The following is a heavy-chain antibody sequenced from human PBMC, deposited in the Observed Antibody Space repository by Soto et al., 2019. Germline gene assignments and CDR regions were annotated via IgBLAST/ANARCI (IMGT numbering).Heavy chain of an antibody. V-gene: IGHV4-28*01. CDR2: INYSGRT. CDR3: AKNTGGTRGPYFDY. Sequence: PSETLSLTCAVSGHSISSSNWRGWVRQSPGKGLEWIGYINYSGRTYYNPSLRGRVTMSVDTSKNQFSLDLSSVTAVDTAVYYCAKNTGGTRGPYFDYWGQGTLVTVS. CDR1: GHSISSSNW. D-gene: IGHD1-1*01. J-gene: IGHJ4*02.